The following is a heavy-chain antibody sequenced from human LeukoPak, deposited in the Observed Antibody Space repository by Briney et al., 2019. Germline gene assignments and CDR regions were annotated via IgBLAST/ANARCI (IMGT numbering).Heavy chain of an antibody. CDR3: AKDRGDGYNLIDYFDY. CDR2: ISGSGGST. CDR1: GFTFSSYW. J-gene: IGHJ4*02. V-gene: IGHV3-23*01. Sequence: PGGSLRLSCAASGFTFSSYWMHWVRQAPGKGLEWVSAISGSGGSTYYADSVKGRFTISRDNSKNTLYLQMNSLRAEDTAVYYCAKDRGDGYNLIDYFDYWGQGTLVTVSS. D-gene: IGHD5-24*01.